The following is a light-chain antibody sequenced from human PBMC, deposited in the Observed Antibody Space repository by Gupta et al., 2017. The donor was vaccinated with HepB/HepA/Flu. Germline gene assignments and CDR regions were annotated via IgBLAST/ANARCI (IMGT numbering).Light chain of an antibody. CDR1: QNLLFSDGNTF. V-gene: IGKV2-30*01. Sequence: DAVLTQSPLSLPVTLGQSASISCRSSQNLLFSDGNTFLHWYQQRPGQSPRRLIYRVSNRDSGVPDRFSGSGSGTDFTLKISRVEAEDIGVYYCGQGTHWPPSFGGGTKVEIK. J-gene: IGKJ4*01. CDR3: GQGTHWPPS. CDR2: RVS.